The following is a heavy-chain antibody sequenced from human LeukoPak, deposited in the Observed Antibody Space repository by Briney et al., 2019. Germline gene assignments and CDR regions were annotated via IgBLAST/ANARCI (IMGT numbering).Heavy chain of an antibody. Sequence: PGGSLTLSCTASGFTFSTYAMIWLRQAPGKGLEWVSAIRAGGDTTVYADAVRGRLTISRDNSNNALYLQMNELRADDTAVYYCARDPNGDYIGAFDFWGQGTMVTVSS. CDR2: IRAGGDTT. CDR3: ARDPNGDYIGAFDF. CDR1: GFTFSTYA. D-gene: IGHD4-17*01. V-gene: IGHV3-23*01. J-gene: IGHJ3*01.